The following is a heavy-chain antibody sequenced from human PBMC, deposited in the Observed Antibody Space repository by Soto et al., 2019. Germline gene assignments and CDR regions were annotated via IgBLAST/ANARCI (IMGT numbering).Heavy chain of an antibody. CDR3: ARELWFGTRYFDY. CDR1: GGSISSGGYY. D-gene: IGHD3-10*01. V-gene: IGHV4-31*03. Sequence: QVQLQESGPGLVKPSQTLSLTCTVSGGSISSGGYYWSWIRQHPGKGLEWLGYIHYSGSTYYNPSAKRRVTIAGDTAKNQFSLKLSSVTAADTAVYYCARELWFGTRYFDYWGQGTLVTVSS. CDR2: IHYSGST. J-gene: IGHJ4*02.